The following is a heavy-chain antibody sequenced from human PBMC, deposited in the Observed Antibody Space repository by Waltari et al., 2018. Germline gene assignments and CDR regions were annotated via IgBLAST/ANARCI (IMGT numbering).Heavy chain of an antibody. CDR3: ARLGDGYNSGFFYYYYMDV. D-gene: IGHD5-12*01. V-gene: IGHV4-59*11. J-gene: IGHJ6*03. Sequence: QVQLQESGPGLVKPSETLSLTCTVSGGSISSPYWSWIRHPPGKRLEWIGYIYYSGSTNYNPSLKSRVTISVDTSKNQFSLKLSSVTAADTAVYYCARLGDGYNSGFFYYYYMDVWGKGTTVTVSS. CDR1: GGSISSPY. CDR2: IYYSGST.